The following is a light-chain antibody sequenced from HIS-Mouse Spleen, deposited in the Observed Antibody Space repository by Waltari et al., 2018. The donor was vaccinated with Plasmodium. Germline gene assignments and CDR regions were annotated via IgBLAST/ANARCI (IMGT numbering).Light chain of an antibody. CDR2: DAS. J-gene: IGKJ3*01. Sequence: DIQMTQSPSSLSASVGDRVTITCQASQDISNYLNWYQQKPGKAPKLLIYDASNLETGIPSRFSGSGSGTEFTFTISSLQPDDIATYYCQQYDNLPPLFTFGPGTKVDIK. V-gene: IGKV1-33*01. CDR1: QDISNY. CDR3: QQYDNLPPLFT.